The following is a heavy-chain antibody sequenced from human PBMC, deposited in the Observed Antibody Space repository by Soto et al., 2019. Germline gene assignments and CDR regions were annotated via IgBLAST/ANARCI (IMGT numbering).Heavy chain of an antibody. Sequence: QITLKESGPTLVKPTQTLTLTCTFSGFSLSTSGVGVGWIRQPPGKALEWLALIYWDDDKRYSPSLKSRLTITKDTSKSQVVLTMTNMGPVDTATYYCAHRLAVAGTMDYWGQGTLVSVSS. J-gene: IGHJ4*02. CDR1: GFSLSTSGVG. D-gene: IGHD6-19*01. V-gene: IGHV2-5*02. CDR2: IYWDDDK. CDR3: AHRLAVAGTMDY.